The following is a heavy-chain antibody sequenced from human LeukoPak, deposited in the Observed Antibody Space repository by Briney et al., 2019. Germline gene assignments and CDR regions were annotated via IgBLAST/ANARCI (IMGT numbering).Heavy chain of an antibody. CDR3: ATYFAGAETFDI. Sequence: GESLKISCKASGNSITTYWIGWVRQKPGKGLEWMGLIFPGDSDTKYSPSFQGQVTISADKSISTAYLQWSSLKASDTATYYCATYFAGAETFDIWGQGTVVTVSS. J-gene: IGHJ3*02. CDR2: IFPGDSDT. V-gene: IGHV5-51*01. CDR1: GNSITTYW. D-gene: IGHD3-16*01.